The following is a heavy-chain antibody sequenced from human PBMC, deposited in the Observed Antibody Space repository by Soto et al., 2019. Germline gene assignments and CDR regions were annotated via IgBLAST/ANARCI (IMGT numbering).Heavy chain of an antibody. J-gene: IGHJ4*02. CDR1: GYTFTSFG. D-gene: IGHD3-3*01. V-gene: IGHV1-18*01. Sequence: QVQLVQSGAELRKPGASVKVSCTTSGYTFTSFGISWVRQAPGQGLEWLGWINCYNGNKNYAQKVKGRVTMATDTSTSTAFMELRSLRSDDTAVYYCARDPDFSMGNLDFWGQGTLVTVSS. CDR3: ARDPDFSMGNLDF. CDR2: INCYNGNK.